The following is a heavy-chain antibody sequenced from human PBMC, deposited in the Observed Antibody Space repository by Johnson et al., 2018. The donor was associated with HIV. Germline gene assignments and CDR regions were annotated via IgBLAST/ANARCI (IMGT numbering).Heavy chain of an antibody. V-gene: IGHV3-11*04. CDR1: GFSFSDYY. D-gene: IGHD5-24*01. J-gene: IGHJ3*02. CDR3: AKDLGNWDMATSFHGFDI. Sequence: QVQLVESGGGLVKPGGSLRLSCAASGFSFSDYYMTWIRQAPGKGLEFVSYISSSGSTIYYADSVKGRFTISRDNAKNSLYLQLNSLRAEDTAVYYCAKDLGNWDMATSFHGFDIWGQGTMVTVSS. CDR2: ISSSGSTI.